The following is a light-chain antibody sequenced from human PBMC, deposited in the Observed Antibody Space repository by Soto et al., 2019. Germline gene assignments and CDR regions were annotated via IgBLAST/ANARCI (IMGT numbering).Light chain of an antibody. CDR3: QRYNNWPLT. J-gene: IGKJ4*01. Sequence: EIMMTQSPDTLSVSPVGRATLSCRASQSVSDKVAWYQQTSGQPPKLLIYDTVSRATGVPARFSGSRSGPEFTLTINSLQSEDFAIYYCQRYNNWPLTFGGGTKVDI. V-gene: IGKV3-15*01. CDR2: DTV. CDR1: QSVSDK.